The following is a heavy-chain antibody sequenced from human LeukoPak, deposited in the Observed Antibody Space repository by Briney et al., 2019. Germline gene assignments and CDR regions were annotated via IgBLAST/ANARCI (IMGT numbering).Heavy chain of an antibody. V-gene: IGHV3-23*01. CDR1: GFTVSSNY. CDR3: GRLALTPWYFDL. J-gene: IGHJ2*01. Sequence: GGSLRLSCAASGFTVSSNYMSWVRQAPGKGLEWVSAISGSGGSTYYADSVKGRFTISRDNSKNTVYLQMNSLRAEDTAVYYCGRLALTPWYFDLWGRGTLVTVSS. CDR2: ISGSGGST. D-gene: IGHD6-19*01.